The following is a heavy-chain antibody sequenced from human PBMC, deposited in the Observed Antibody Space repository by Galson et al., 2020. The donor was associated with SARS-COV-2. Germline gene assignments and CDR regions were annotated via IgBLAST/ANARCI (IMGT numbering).Heavy chain of an antibody. Sequence: GGSLRLSCAASGFTFSSYSMNWVRQAPGKGLEWVSSISSSSSYIYYADSVKGRFTISRDNAKNSLYLQMNSLRAEDTAVYYCARDRDSGWYGVIYFDYWGQGTLVTVSS. CDR2: ISSSSSYI. J-gene: IGHJ4*02. CDR3: ARDRDSGWYGVIYFDY. CDR1: GFTFSSYS. D-gene: IGHD6-19*01. V-gene: IGHV3-21*01.